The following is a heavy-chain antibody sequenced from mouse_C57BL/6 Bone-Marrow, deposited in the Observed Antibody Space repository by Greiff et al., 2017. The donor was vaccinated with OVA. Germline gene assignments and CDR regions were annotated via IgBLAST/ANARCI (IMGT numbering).Heavy chain of an antibody. V-gene: IGHV1-18*01. CDR1: GYTFTDYN. D-gene: IGHD1-1*01. CDR2: INPNNGGT. Sequence: VQLQQSGPELVKPGASVKIPCKASGYTFTDYNMDWVKQSPGKSLEWIGVINPNNGGTIYNQKFKGKATLTVDKSSSTAYMQLRSLTSEDTAVDYSARDDYYGYCDCWGKGTTLTVSS. CDR3: ARDDYYGYCDC. J-gene: IGHJ2*01.